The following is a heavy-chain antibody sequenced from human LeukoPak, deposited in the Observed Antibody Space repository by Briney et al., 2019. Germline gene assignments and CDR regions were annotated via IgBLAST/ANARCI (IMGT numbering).Heavy chain of an antibody. CDR1: GGSISSYY. Sequence: TSETLSHTCTVSGGSISSYYWSWIRQPPGKGLEWIGYIYYSGSTNYNPSLKSRVTTSVDTSKNQFSLKLSSVTAADTAVYYCARVTRALDYYYYYYMDVWGKGTTVTVSS. CDR3: ARVTRALDYYYYYYMDV. CDR2: IYYSGST. J-gene: IGHJ6*03. D-gene: IGHD3-16*01. V-gene: IGHV4-59*01.